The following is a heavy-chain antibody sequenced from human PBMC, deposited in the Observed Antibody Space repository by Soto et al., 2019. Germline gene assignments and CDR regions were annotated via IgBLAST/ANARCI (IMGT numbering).Heavy chain of an antibody. J-gene: IGHJ4*02. D-gene: IGHD3-22*01. CDR3: ARRSSSDLSDFDY. CDR1: GGSISSSSYY. Sequence: QLQLQESGPGLVKPSETLSLTCTVSGGSISSSSYYWGWIRQPPGKGLEWIGSIYYSGRTYYNPTLTSRVTKAVDTSKNQFPLNLSSVTAADTAVYYCARRSSSDLSDFDYWCEGTLDTVSS. CDR2: IYYSGRT. V-gene: IGHV4-39*01.